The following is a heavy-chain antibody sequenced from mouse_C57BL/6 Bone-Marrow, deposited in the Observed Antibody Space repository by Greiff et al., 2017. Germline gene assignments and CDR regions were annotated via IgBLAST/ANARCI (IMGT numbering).Heavy chain of an antibody. CDR1: GFTFSSYA. V-gene: IGHV5-4*01. CDR2: ISDGGSYT. Sequence: EVHLVESGGGLVKPGGSLKLSCAASGFTFSSYAMSWVRQTPEKRLEWVATISDGGSYTYYPDNVKGRFTISRDNAKNNLYLQMSHLKSEDTAMYYCARDPSMDYWDQGTSVTVSS. J-gene: IGHJ4*01. CDR3: ARDPSMDY.